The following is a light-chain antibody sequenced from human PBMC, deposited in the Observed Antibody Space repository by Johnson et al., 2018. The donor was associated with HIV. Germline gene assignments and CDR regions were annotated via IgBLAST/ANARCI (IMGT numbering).Light chain of an antibody. J-gene: IGLJ1*01. CDR2: ENN. Sequence: QSVLTQPPSVSAAPGQKVTISCSGSSSNIGNNYVSWYQQLPGTAPKLLIYENNKRPSGIPDRFSGSKSGTSATLGITGLQTGDEADYYCGTWDISLSAGGVFGPVSKVTVL. CDR1: SSNIGNNY. V-gene: IGLV1-51*02. CDR3: GTWDISLSAGGV.